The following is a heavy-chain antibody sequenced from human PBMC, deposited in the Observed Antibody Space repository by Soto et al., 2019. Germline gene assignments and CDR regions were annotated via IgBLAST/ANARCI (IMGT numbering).Heavy chain of an antibody. D-gene: IGHD3-3*01. Sequence: ASVKVSCKASGYTFTTYGFRWVRQAPGQGLQWMGWISGYNGNTNYAQKLQGRVSMTTDTSANTAYMELRSLRSGDTAVYYCARDNYFWSGSLDYWGQGTQVTVSS. CDR2: ISGYNGNT. V-gene: IGHV1-18*01. J-gene: IGHJ4*02. CDR1: GYTFTTYG. CDR3: ARDNYFWSGSLDY.